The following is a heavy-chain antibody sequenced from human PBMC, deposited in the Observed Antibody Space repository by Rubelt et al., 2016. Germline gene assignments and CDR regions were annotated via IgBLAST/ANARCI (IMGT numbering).Heavy chain of an antibody. CDR3: ARGLI. D-gene: IGHD3-10*01. V-gene: IGHV1-8*01. J-gene: IGHJ4*02. Sequence: QVQLVQSGAEVKKPGASVKVSCTASGYTFGTYDIIWVRQATGQGPEWMGWMNPNSGNTGYAQKFQGRVTLTRNISISTADLYLSSLRSEDTAVYYCARGLIWGQGTLVAVSS. CDR2: MNPNSGNT. CDR1: GYTFGTYD.